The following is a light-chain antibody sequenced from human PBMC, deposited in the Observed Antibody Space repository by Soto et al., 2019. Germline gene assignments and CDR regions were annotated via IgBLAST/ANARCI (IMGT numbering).Light chain of an antibody. CDR2: EVT. V-gene: IGLV2-14*01. J-gene: IGLJ1*01. Sequence: QSALTQPASVSGSPGQSITISCTGTSSDVGGYNYVSWYKQHPGKAPKLMIYEVTNRPSGVSNRFSGSNSGNTASLTIAGLQAEDEADYYCSSYTISSTLYVFGTGTKLTVL. CDR3: SSYTISSTLYV. CDR1: SSDVGGYNY.